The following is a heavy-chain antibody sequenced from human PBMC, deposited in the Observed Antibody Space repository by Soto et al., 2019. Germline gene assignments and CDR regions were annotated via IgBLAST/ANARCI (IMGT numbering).Heavy chain of an antibody. J-gene: IGHJ4*02. CDR3: ASWGWLPNFDY. V-gene: IGHV4-34*01. CDR1: GGSFSGYY. CDR2: INHSGST. D-gene: IGHD2-15*01. Sequence: QVQLQQWGAGLLKPSETLSLTCAVYGGSFSGYYWSWIRQPPGKGLEWIGEINHSGSTNYNPSLTRRVTISVDTAKNQFSLQLRSVTAADTAGYDCASWGWLPNFDYWGQGTLVTVSS.